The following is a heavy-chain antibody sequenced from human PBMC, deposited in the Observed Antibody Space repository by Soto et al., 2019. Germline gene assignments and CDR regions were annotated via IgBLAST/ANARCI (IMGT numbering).Heavy chain of an antibody. CDR1: GYTFTSYG. D-gene: IGHD2-15*01. Sequence: QVQLVQSGAEVKKPGASVKVSCKASGYTFTSYGISWVRQAPGQGLEWMGWISAYNGNTNYAQKLQGRVTMTTDTCTSSAYMELRGLRSDDTAVYYCARDEWGYCSGGSCSLFDYWGQGTLVTVSS. J-gene: IGHJ4*02. CDR2: ISAYNGNT. CDR3: ARDEWGYCSGGSCSLFDY. V-gene: IGHV1-18*01.